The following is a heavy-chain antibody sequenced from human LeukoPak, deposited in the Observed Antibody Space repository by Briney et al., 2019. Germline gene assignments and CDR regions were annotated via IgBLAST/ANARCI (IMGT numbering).Heavy chain of an antibody. CDR1: GGSISSYY. Sequence: SETLSLTCTVSGGSISSYYWSWIRQPAGKGRDGIGRIYTSGSTNYNPSLKSRVTMSVDTSKNQFSLKLSSVTAADTAVYYCARDHRGGDYFDYWGQGTLVTVSS. V-gene: IGHV4-4*07. J-gene: IGHJ4*02. CDR3: ARDHRGGDYFDY. D-gene: IGHD1-14*01. CDR2: IYTSGST.